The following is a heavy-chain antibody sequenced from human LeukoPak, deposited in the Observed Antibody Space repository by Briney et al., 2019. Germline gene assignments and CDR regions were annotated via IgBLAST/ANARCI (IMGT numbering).Heavy chain of an antibody. J-gene: IGHJ4*02. V-gene: IGHV3-53*01. CDR3: ASPSITIFGVVNPGY. Sequence: GGSLRLSCAASGFTVSSNYMSWVRQAPGKGLEWVSVIYSGGSTYYADSVKGRFTISRDNSKNTLYLQMNSLRAEDTAVYYCASPSITIFGVVNPGYWGQGTLVTVSS. D-gene: IGHD3-3*01. CDR1: GFTVSSNY. CDR2: IYSGGST.